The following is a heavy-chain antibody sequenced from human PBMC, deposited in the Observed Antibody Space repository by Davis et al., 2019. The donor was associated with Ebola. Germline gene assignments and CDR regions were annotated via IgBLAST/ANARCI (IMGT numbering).Heavy chain of an antibody. CDR2: FDPEDGET. J-gene: IGHJ3*02. Sequence: ASVKVSCKVSGYTLTELSMHWVRQAPGKGLEWMGGFDPEDGETIYAQKFQGRVTMTEDTSTDTAYMELSSLRSEDTAVYYCATKWGYSSGWNDAFDIWGQGTMVTVSS. CDR3: ATKWGYSSGWNDAFDI. V-gene: IGHV1-24*01. D-gene: IGHD6-19*01. CDR1: GYTLTELS.